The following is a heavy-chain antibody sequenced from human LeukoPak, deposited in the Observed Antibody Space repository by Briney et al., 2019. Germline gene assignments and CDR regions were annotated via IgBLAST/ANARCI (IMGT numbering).Heavy chain of an antibody. V-gene: IGHV3-30-3*01. CDR1: GFTFSTYS. CDR3: ARGTGYGVFDY. Sequence: GGSLRLSCAASGFTFSTYSMHWVRQAPGKGLEWLSVISYDGSSKYFADSVKGRFTISRDNSKNILYLQMNSLRPEGTAVYYCARGTGYGVFDYWGQGTLVTVSS. D-gene: IGHD1-14*01. J-gene: IGHJ4*02. CDR2: ISYDGSSK.